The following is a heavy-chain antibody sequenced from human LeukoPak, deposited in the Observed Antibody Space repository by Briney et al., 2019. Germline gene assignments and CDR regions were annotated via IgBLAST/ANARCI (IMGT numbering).Heavy chain of an antibody. CDR3: AKTRLGAARYYFDY. V-gene: IGHV3-30*02. Sequence: VGSLRLSCAASGFTFSSYGMHWVRQAPGKGLEWVAFIRYDGSNKYYADSVKGRFTISRDNSKNTLYLQMNSLRAEDTAVYYCAKTRLGAARYYFDYWGQGTLVTVSS. D-gene: IGHD3-16*01. CDR2: IRYDGSNK. J-gene: IGHJ4*02. CDR1: GFTFSSYG.